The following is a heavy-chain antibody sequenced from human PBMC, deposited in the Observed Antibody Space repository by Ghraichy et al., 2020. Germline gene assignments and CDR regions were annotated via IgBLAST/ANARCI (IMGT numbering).Heavy chain of an antibody. Sequence: SETLSLTCAVYGGSFSGYYWSWIRQPPGKGLEWIGEINHSGSTNYNPSLKSRVTISVDTSKNQFSLKLSSVTAADTAVYYCARRGRRGGMDVWGQGTTVTVSS. V-gene: IGHV4-34*01. CDR3: ARRGRRGGMDV. CDR2: INHSGST. D-gene: IGHD3-10*01. J-gene: IGHJ6*02. CDR1: GGSFSGYY.